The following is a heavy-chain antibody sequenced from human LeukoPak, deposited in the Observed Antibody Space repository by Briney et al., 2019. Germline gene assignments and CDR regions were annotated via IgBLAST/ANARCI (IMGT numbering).Heavy chain of an antibody. CDR2: LYDGGTT. V-gene: IGHV3-53*01. Sequence: GGSLRVSCAASGFTVSSNFMSWVRQAPGKGLEWVSVLYDGGTTQYADSVKGRFTISRDNSKNTVYLQMNSLTVEDTAVYFCARDGYGYNYMDVWGKGTTVTVSS. CDR3: ARDGYGYNYMDV. D-gene: IGHD5-12*01. CDR1: GFTVSSNF. J-gene: IGHJ6*03.